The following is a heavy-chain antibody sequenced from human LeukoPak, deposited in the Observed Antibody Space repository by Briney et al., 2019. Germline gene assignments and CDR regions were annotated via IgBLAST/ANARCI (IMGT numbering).Heavy chain of an antibody. D-gene: IGHD3-22*01. CDR3: ATAPHYYDSSGPRDY. CDR1: GGTFSSYA. V-gene: IGHV1-69*04. Sequence: GASVKVSCKASGGTFSSYAISWVRQAPGQGLEWMGRIIPILGIANYAQKFQGRVTITADKSTSTAYMELSSLRSEDTAVYYCATAPHYYDSSGPRDYWGQGTLVTVSS. CDR2: IIPILGIA. J-gene: IGHJ4*02.